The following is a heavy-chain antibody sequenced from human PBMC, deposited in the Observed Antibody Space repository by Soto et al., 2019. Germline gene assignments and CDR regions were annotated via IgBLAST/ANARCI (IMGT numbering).Heavy chain of an antibody. D-gene: IGHD2-15*01. J-gene: IGHJ4*02. Sequence: QVQLVQSGAEVKNPGASVKVSCKASGYTFTSYGISWVRQDPGQGLEWMGRIRGYNGNSNYAQNLQGRVTMTTDTSTSTAYMELRSLRSDDTAVYYCAREDIQDIVVVVVAPEGLGYWGQGTLVTVSS. CDR1: GYTFTSYG. V-gene: IGHV1-18*01. CDR3: AREDIQDIVVVVVAPEGLGY. CDR2: IRGYNGNS.